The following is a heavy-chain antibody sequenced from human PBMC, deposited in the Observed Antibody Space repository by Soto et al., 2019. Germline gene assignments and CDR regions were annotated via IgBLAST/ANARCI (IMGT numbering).Heavy chain of an antibody. J-gene: IGHJ6*02. CDR3: ARAEPRNYYYCLDV. CDR1: GYSFIKYA. V-gene: IGHV1-3*04. CDR2: INTGNDNT. Sequence: QVQLVQSGAEERKPGASVKVSCKASGYSFIKYAIHWVRQAPGQRLEWMGWINTGNDNTDYSQKFQGRVTITSDTSASTASMELSSLRSEDTAVYYCARAEPRNYYYCLDVWGQGTMVTVSS.